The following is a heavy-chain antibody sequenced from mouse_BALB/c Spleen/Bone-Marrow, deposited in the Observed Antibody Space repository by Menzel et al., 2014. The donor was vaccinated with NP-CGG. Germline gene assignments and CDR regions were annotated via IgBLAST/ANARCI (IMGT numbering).Heavy chain of an antibody. D-gene: IGHD1-1*01. J-gene: IGHJ2*01. CDR2: ISTYSGNT. V-gene: IGHV1-67*01. CDR3: ARGATVVATNFDY. Sequence: VMLVESGPELVRPGVSVKISCKGSGYTFTDYAMHWVKQSHAKSLEWIGVISTYSGNTNYNQKFKGKATMTVDKSSSTAYMELARLTSEDSAIYYCARGATVVATNFDYWGQGTTLTVSS. CDR1: GYTFTDYA.